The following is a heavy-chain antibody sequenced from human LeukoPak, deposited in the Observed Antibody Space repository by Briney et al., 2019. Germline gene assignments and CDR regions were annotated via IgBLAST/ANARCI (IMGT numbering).Heavy chain of an antibody. J-gene: IGHJ4*02. CDR1: GNSISSGDNY. V-gene: IGHV4-61*02. D-gene: IGHD3-22*01. Sequence: PSQTLSLTCTVSGNSISSGDNYWSWIRQPAGKGLEWIGRIYASGSTNYNPSLKSRVTISGDTSKNQFSLRLSSVTAADTAVYYCARASYSYDINGWVPFDYWGQGTLVTVSS. CDR3: ARASYSYDINGWVPFDY. CDR2: IYASGST.